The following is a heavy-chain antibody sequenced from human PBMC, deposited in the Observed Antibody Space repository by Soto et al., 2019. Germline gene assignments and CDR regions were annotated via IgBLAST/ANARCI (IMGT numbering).Heavy chain of an antibody. Sequence: SETLSLTCAVYGGSFSGYYWTWIRQPPGTGLEWIGEINHSGSTNYNPSLKSRVTISVDTSKNQFSLKLTSVAAADTAVYYCARAPSWWYFDLWGRGTLVTVSS. CDR2: INHSGST. CDR1: GGSFSGYY. V-gene: IGHV4-34*01. J-gene: IGHJ2*01. CDR3: ARAPSWWYFDL.